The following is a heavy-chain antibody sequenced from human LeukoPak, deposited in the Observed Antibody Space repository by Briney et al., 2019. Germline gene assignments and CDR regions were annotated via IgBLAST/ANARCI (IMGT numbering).Heavy chain of an antibody. CDR2: IWYDGSNK. CDR3: TRGQYSYGPFDY. Sequence: SGGSLRLSCAASGFTFSSYGMHWVRQAPGKGLEWVAVIWYDGSNKYYADSVKGRFTISRDNSKNTLYLQMNSLRAEDTAVYYCTRGQYSYGPFDYWGQGTLVTVSS. D-gene: IGHD5-18*01. J-gene: IGHJ4*02. V-gene: IGHV3-33*01. CDR1: GFTFSSYG.